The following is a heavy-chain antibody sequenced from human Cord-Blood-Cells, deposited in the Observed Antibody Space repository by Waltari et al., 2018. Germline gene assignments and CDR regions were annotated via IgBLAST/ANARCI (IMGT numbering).Heavy chain of an antibody. V-gene: IGHV4-39*01. CDR1: GGSISSSSYY. J-gene: IGHJ6*02. CDR2: IYYSGRT. Sequence: QLQLQESGPGLVKPSETLSLTCTVSGGSISSSSYYWGWIRQPPGKGLEWIGSIYYSGRTHYNPSLKSRVTISVDTSKNQFSLKLSSVTAADTAVYYCARPSHKVSSYYYYGMDVWGQGTTVTVSS. CDR3: ARPSHKVSSYYYYGMDV.